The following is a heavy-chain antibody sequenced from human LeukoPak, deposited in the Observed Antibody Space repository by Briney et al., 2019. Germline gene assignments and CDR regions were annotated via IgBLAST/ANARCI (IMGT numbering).Heavy chain of an antibody. Sequence: GGSLRLSCAASGFTFSSYGMHWDRQAPGKGLEWVTFIRYDGSNKNYADSVKGRFTISRDNSKNTLNLQMNSLRAEDTAVYYCAKGRQQWLSSFDYWGQGTLVTVSS. J-gene: IGHJ4*02. CDR2: IRYDGSNK. CDR1: GFTFSSYG. V-gene: IGHV3-30*02. D-gene: IGHD6-19*01. CDR3: AKGRQQWLSSFDY.